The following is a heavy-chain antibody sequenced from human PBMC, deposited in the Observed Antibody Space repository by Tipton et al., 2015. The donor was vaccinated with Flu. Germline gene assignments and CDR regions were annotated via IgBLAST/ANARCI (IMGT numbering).Heavy chain of an antibody. J-gene: IGHJ6*02. CDR2: IYNSVTT. V-gene: IGHV4-59*01. Sequence: GLVKPSETLSLTCTVSDGSITSYYWSWIRQPPGKGLEWIGYIYNSVTTNFNPSLMSRLTISVDTSKNQFSLKLSSVTAADTAVYFCARARAPYYYYAMDVWGQGTTVTVSS. CDR1: DGSITSYY. CDR3: ARARAPYYYYAMDV.